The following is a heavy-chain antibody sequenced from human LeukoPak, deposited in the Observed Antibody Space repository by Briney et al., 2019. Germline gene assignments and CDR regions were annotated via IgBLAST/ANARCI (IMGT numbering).Heavy chain of an antibody. Sequence: GGSLRLSCAASGFTFSSYAMSWVRQAPGKGLEWVSSISSSSSYIYYADSVKGRFTISRDNAKNSLYLQMNSLRAEDTAVYYCARDSFTIFGVVIPTDWFDPWGQGTLVTVSS. CDR1: GFTFSSYA. CDR2: ISSSSSYI. V-gene: IGHV3-21*01. J-gene: IGHJ5*02. CDR3: ARDSFTIFGVVIPTDWFDP. D-gene: IGHD3-3*01.